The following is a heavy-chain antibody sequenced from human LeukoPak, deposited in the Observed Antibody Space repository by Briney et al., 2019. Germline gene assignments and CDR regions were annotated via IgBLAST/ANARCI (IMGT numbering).Heavy chain of an antibody. CDR3: ARHWSDCSGGSCYFNWFDP. CDR1: GGSISSYY. J-gene: IGHJ5*02. V-gene: IGHV4-59*01. D-gene: IGHD2-15*01. CDR2: IYYSGST. Sequence: SETLSLTCTVSGGSISSYYWSWIRQPPGKGLDWIGYIYYSGSTNYNPSLKSRVTISVDTSKNQFSLKLSSVTAADTAVYYCARHWSDCSGGSCYFNWFDPWGQGTLVTVSS.